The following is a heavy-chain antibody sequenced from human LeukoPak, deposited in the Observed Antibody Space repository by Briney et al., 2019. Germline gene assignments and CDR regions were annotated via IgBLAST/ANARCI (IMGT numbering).Heavy chain of an antibody. V-gene: IGHV3-48*04. CDR3: ASNNWNYNYYFDY. Sequence: GGSLRLSCAASGFTFSSYSMDWVRQAPGKGLEWVSYISSSSSTIYYADSVKGRFTISRDNAKNSLYLQMNSLRAEDTAVYYCASNNWNYNYYFDYWAREPWSPSPQ. CDR1: GFTFSSYS. D-gene: IGHD1-7*01. CDR2: ISSSSSTI. J-gene: IGHJ4*02.